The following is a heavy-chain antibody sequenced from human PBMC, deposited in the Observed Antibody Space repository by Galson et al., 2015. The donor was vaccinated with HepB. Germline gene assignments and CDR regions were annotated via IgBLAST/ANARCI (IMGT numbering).Heavy chain of an antibody. CDR1: GFTFTSYN. CDR2: ISDDGKTA. D-gene: IGHD1-1*01. CDR3: ARDSNWNFDY. Sequence: SLRLSCATSGFTFTSYNMHWVRQSPVKGLEWLAIISDDGKTAFYADSVKGRFTNSRDNSKNTLSLQMNSLRPDDTAVYYCARDSNWNFDYWGQGTLVTVSS. J-gene: IGHJ4*02. V-gene: IGHV3-30*01.